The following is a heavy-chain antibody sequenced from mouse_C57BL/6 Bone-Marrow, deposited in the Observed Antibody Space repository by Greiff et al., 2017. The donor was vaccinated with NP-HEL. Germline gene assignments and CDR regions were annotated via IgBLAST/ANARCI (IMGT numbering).Heavy chain of an antibody. CDR3: ARHYGSPSFAY. CDR2: ISNGGGST. D-gene: IGHD1-1*01. J-gene: IGHJ3*01. V-gene: IGHV5-12*01. Sequence: EVNVVESGGGLVQPGGSLKLSCAASGFTFSDYYMYWVRQTPEKRLEWVAYISNGGGSTYYPDTVKGRFTISRDNAKNTLYLQMSRLKSEDTAMYYCARHYGSPSFAYWGQGTLVTVSA. CDR1: GFTFSDYY.